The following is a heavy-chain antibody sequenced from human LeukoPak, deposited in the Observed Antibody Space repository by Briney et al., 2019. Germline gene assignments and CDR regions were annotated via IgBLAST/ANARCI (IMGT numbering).Heavy chain of an antibody. D-gene: IGHD4-17*01. Sequence: GGSLRLSCAASGFTFSSYSMNWVRQAPGKGLEWVSSISSSSSYIYYADSVKGRFTISRDNAKNSLYLQMNSLRAEDTAVYYCARDPRTRDYDDAFDIWGQGTKVTVSS. J-gene: IGHJ3*02. CDR3: ARDPRTRDYDDAFDI. CDR1: GFTFSSYS. CDR2: ISSSSSYI. V-gene: IGHV3-21*01.